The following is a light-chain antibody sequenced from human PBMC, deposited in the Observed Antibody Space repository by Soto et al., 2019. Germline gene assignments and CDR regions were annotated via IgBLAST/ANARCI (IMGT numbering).Light chain of an antibody. CDR1: QSVSSDY. V-gene: IGKV3-20*01. J-gene: IGKJ4*01. Sequence: EIALTQSPGTLSLSPGERATLSCRASQSVSSDYLAWYQQKPGQAPRLLIYGASSRATGIPDRFSGSGSGTDFTLTISRLEPEDFAVYSCQQYGSSPLTFGGGTKVEIK. CDR2: GAS. CDR3: QQYGSSPLT.